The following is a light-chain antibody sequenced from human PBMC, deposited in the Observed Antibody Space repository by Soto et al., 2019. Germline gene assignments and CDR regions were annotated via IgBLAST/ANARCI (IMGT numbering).Light chain of an antibody. Sequence: QSALTQPASVSGSPGQSITVSCTGTTKDIGVSNYVSWYQQHPGKAPRLILYDVSNRPSGVSARFSGSKSGNTASLTISGLQIEDEADYYCTSYTRSPHFVFGTGTKATVL. V-gene: IGLV2-14*03. CDR3: TSYTRSPHFV. J-gene: IGLJ1*01. CDR1: TKDIGVSNY. CDR2: DVS.